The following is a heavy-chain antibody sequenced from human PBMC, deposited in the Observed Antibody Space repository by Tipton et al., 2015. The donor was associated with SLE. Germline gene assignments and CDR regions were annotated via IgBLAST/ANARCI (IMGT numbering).Heavy chain of an antibody. V-gene: IGHV4-34*01. J-gene: IGHJ4*02. CDR2: INHSGST. D-gene: IGHD3-16*02. CDR3: ARTQYTFGGVIAPFDY. Sequence: TLSLTCIISGGSFSGYYWSWIRQPPGKGLEWIGEINHSGSTNYNPSLKSRVTISVDTSKNQFSLKLSSVTAADTAVYYCARTQYTFGGVIAPFDYWGQGTLVTVSS. CDR1: GGSFSGYY.